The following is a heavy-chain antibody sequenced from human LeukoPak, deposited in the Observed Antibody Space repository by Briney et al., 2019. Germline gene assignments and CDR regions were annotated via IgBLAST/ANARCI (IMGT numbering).Heavy chain of an antibody. CDR3: AKDMSQLTDYYDSSGYAFDY. D-gene: IGHD3-22*01. V-gene: IGHV3-9*01. J-gene: IGHJ4*02. CDR1: GFTFDDYA. CDR2: ISWNSGSI. Sequence: PGGSLRLSCAASGFTFDDYAMHWVRQAPGKGLEWVSGISWNSGSIGYADSVKGRFTISRDNAKNSLYLQMNSLRAEDTALYYCAKDMSQLTDYYDSSGYAFDYWGQGTLVTVSS.